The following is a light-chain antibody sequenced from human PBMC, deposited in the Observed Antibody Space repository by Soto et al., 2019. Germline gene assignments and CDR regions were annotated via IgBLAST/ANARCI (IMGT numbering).Light chain of an antibody. CDR2: DVS. V-gene: IGLV2-11*01. CDR3: CSYAGSYTFGGV. J-gene: IGLJ2*01. CDR1: SIDVGGYNY. Sequence: QSALTQPRSVSGSPGQSVTISCTGTSIDVGGYNYVSWYQQHPGKAPKLMIYDVSKRPSGVPDRFSGSKSGNTASLTISGLQAEDEADYYCCSYAGSYTFGGVFGGGTKVTVL.